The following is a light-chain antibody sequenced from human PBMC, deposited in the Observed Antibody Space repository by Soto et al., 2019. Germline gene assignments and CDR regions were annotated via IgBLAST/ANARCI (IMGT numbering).Light chain of an antibody. V-gene: IGKV2-28*01. CDR2: LGS. CDR1: QSLLNSNGYNY. CDR3: MQALQTPPT. Sequence: DIVMTQSPLSLPVTPGERASISCRSSQSLLNSNGYNYVAWYLQKPGQSPKLLSYLGSNRDSGVPDRFSDSGSGTYFTLKISRVEADDVGVYYCMQALQTPPTFGQGNKLEIK. J-gene: IGKJ2*01.